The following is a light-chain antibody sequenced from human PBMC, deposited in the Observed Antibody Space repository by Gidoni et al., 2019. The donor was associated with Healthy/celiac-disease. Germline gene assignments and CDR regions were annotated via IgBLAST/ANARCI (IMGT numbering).Light chain of an antibody. CDR3: QQSQGTPWT. CDR2: AAS. J-gene: IGKJ1*01. Sequence: DVQLTQSPSSLSATVGDRVTITCRASQSLDRFLNWYQQIPGKAPKLLIYAASTLQSGVPSRFSGSGSGTQFTLTITSLHPEDSATYFCQQSQGTPWTFGQGTRWKSN. CDR1: QSLDRF. V-gene: IGKV1-39*01.